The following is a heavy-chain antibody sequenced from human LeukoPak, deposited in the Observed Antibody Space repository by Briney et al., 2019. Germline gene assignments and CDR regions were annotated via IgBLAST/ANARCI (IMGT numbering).Heavy chain of an antibody. D-gene: IGHD6-19*01. CDR3: ARAGIAVAGTTRNYFDY. V-gene: IGHV1-69*06. CDR1: GYTFTSYD. CDR2: IIPIFGTA. Sequence: ASVKVSCKASGYTFTSYDINWVRQATGQGLEWMGGIIPIFGTASYAQKFQGRVTITADKSTSTAYMELSSLRSEDTAVYYCARAGIAVAGTTRNYFDYWGQGTLVTVSS. J-gene: IGHJ4*02.